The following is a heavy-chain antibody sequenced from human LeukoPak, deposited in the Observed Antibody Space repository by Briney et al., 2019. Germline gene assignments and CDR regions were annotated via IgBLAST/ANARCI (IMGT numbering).Heavy chain of an antibody. J-gene: IGHJ4*02. CDR1: GGSISSYY. Sequence: SETLSLTCTVSGGSISSYYWSWIRQPPGKGLEWIGYIYYSGSTNYNPSLKSRVTISVDTSTNQFSLKLSSVTAADTAVYYCARVSVGRYYDSSGYYYQRNFDYWGQGTLVTVSS. CDR3: ARVSVGRYYDSSGYYYQRNFDY. V-gene: IGHV4-59*01. D-gene: IGHD3-22*01. CDR2: IYYSGST.